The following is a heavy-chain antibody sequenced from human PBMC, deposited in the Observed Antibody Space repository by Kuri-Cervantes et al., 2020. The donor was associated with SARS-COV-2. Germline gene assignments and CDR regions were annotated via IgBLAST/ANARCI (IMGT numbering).Heavy chain of an antibody. CDR2: INPNSGGT. CDR3: ARLEQVAATQDWFDP. D-gene: IGHD2-15*01. Sequence: ASVKVSCKASGYTFTGYYMHWVRQAPGQGLEWMGWINPNSGGTNYAQKFQGRVTMTRDTSISTAYLQWSSLKASDTAMYYCARLEQVAATQDWFDPWGQGTLVTVSS. CDR1: GYTFTGYY. J-gene: IGHJ5*02. V-gene: IGHV1-2*02.